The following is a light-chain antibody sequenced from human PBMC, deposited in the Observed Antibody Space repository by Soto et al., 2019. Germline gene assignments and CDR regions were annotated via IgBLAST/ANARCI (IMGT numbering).Light chain of an antibody. V-gene: IGLV2-11*01. CDR1: SSDVGGYNY. CDR3: CSYAGRFTWV. J-gene: IGLJ3*02. Sequence: QSVLTQPRSVSGSPGQSVTISCTGTSSDVGGYNYVSWYQQHPGKAPKVMIYDVTKRPSGVPDRFSGSKSGNTASLTISGLQGEDEAEYYCCSYAGRFTWVFGGGTKVTVL. CDR2: DVT.